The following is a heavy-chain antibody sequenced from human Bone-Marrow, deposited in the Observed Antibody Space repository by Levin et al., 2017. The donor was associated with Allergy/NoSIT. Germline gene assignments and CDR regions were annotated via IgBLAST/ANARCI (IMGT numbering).Heavy chain of an antibody. Sequence: SVKVSCKASGGTFSSYIMSWVRQAPGQGLEWMGRIIPMFDTRDFAQKFQDRVTITADKSTSTVYMELSSLRSEDTAVYYCARDGPGIQLRLWGQGTRVTVSS. CDR3: ARDGPGIQLRL. CDR2: IIPMFDTR. J-gene: IGHJ4*02. V-gene: IGHV1-69*08. D-gene: IGHD1-1*01. CDR1: GGTFSSYI.